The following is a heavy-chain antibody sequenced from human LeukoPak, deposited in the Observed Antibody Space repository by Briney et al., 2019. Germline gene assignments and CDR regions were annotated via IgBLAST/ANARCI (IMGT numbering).Heavy chain of an antibody. CDR2: IDPSDSYT. CDR3: ARQPGIAVADPFDF. J-gene: IGHJ4*02. V-gene: IGHV5-10-1*01. CDR1: GYTFTSYW. Sequence: GESPKISCKGSGYTFTSYWISWVRQMPGKGLEWMGKIDPSDSYTIYSPSFQGHVTISGDKSISTVYLHWSSLQASDAAIYYCARQPGIAVADPFDFWGQGTLVTVSS. D-gene: IGHD6-19*01.